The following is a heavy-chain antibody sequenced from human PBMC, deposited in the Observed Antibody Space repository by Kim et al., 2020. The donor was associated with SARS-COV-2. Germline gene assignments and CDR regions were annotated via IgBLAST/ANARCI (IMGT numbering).Heavy chain of an antibody. D-gene: IGHD2-21*02. CDR2: ISYDGSNK. CDR1: GFTFSSYA. CDR3: ARGLGTVVVTAIWGLYFDY. V-gene: IGHV3-30*04. J-gene: IGHJ4*02. Sequence: GGSLRLSCAASGFTFSSYAMHWVRQAPGKGLEWVAVISYDGSNKYYADSVKGRFTISRDNSKNTLYLQMNSLRAEDTAVYYCARGLGTVVVTAIWGLYFDYWGQGTLVTVSS.